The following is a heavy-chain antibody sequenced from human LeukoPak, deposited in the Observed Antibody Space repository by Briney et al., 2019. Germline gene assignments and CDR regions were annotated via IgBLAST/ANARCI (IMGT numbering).Heavy chain of an antibody. V-gene: IGHV4-59*01. CDR1: GGSISSYY. D-gene: IGHD3-22*01. CDR3: ARAPAGYYYDSSGYYYV. CDR2: IYYSGST. J-gene: IGHJ6*02. Sequence: SETLSLTCTVSGGSISSYYWSWIRQPPGKGLEWIGYIYYSGSTNYNPSLKSRVTISVDTSKNQFSLKLSSVTAADTAVYYCARAPAGYYYDSSGYYYVWGQGTTVTVSS.